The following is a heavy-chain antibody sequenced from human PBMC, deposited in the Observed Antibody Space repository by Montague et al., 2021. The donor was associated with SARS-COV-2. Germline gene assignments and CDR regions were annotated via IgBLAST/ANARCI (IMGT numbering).Heavy chain of an antibody. D-gene: IGHD3-9*01. CDR3: AHLIRYYDIFTGIPFDD. J-gene: IGHJ4*02. CDR2: FYSNVYK. Sequence: VKPTQTLTLTCTFSGFSLSTPNVGVAWLRQPPGKALDWLAFFYSNVYKRYSPSLQRRLNITKDTSRNQVVVSLTNVDPLDTATYYCAHLIRYYDIFTGIPFDDWGQGTQVTVSS. CDR1: GFSLSTPNVG. V-gene: IGHV2-5*01.